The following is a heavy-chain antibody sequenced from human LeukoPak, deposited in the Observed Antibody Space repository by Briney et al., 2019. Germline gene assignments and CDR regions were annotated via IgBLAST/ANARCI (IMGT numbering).Heavy chain of an antibody. CDR2: LYRDGSNK. J-gene: IGHJ4*02. D-gene: IGHD1-7*01. V-gene: IGHV3-33*01. CDR1: GFTFNTYA. CDR3: ARNPTATGTTGLYPTY. Sequence: GGSLRYSCAAYGFTFNTYAMHWVRHAPGRGLEWVALLYRDGSNKFYAISVRGRFTISRDNSRSTLYLQMDSLRAEDTAVYYCARNPTATGTTGLYPTYWGQGTLVTVSS.